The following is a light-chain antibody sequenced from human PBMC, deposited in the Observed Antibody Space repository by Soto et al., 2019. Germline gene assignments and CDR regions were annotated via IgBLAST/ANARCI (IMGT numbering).Light chain of an antibody. CDR1: TSNIGSNT. V-gene: IGLV1-44*01. Sequence: QSVLTQPPSASGTPGQRVTISCSGSTSNIGSNTVNWYHHLPGTAPKLLIYSHNQRPSGVPDRFSGSRSGTSASLAISGLQSDDEADYYCAAWDDSLNGGVFGGGTKLTVL. CDR3: AAWDDSLNGGV. J-gene: IGLJ2*01. CDR2: SHN.